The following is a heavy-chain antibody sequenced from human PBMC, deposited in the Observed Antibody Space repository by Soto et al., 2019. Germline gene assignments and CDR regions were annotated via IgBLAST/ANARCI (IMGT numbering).Heavy chain of an antibody. Sequence: SPRRSCAGPGFTLSVNGMTWVRQAPGTGLAWVSGISGSSGITDYAAYVKGRSTISRDNPHTKLSRQLKSLRAEDSALYYCAKDRAYEFSQNPSYYYGMDAWGQGPTVTVSS. D-gene: IGHD5-12*01. J-gene: IGHJ6*02. V-gene: IGHV3-23*01. CDR1: GFTLSVNG. CDR3: AKDRAYEFSQNPSYYYGMDA. CDR2: ISGSSGIT.